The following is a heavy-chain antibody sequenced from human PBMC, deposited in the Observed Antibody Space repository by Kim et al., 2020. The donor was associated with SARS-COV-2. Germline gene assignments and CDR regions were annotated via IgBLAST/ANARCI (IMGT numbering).Heavy chain of an antibody. CDR1: GYTFTSYY. V-gene: IGHV1-46*01. CDR2: INPSGGST. Sequence: ASVKVSCKASGYTFTSYYMHWVRQAPGQGLEWMGIINPSGGSTSYAQKFQGRVTMTRDTSTSTVYMELSSLRSEDTAVYYCAREDPLGYYDILTGSITLNYYYGMDVWGQGTTVTVSS. D-gene: IGHD3-9*01. J-gene: IGHJ6*02. CDR3: AREDPLGYYDILTGSITLNYYYGMDV.